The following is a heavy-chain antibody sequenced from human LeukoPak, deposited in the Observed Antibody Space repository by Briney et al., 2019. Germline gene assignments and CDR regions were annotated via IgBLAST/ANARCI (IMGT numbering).Heavy chain of an antibody. Sequence: ASVKVSCKASGYTFTSYAMHWVRQAPGQRLEWMGWINAGNGNTKYSQEFQGRVTITRDTSASTAYMELSSLRSEDMAVYYCAREYCSGGSCYEISFDYWGQGTLVTVSS. CDR1: GYTFTSYA. CDR3: AREYCSGGSCYEISFDY. V-gene: IGHV1-3*03. CDR2: INAGNGNT. J-gene: IGHJ4*02. D-gene: IGHD2-15*01.